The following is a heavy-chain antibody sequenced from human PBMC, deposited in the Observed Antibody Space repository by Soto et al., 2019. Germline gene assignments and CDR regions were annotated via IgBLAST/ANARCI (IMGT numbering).Heavy chain of an antibody. J-gene: IGHJ4*02. CDR1: GGSFSGYY. CDR2: INHSGST. CDR3: ATYIAAAGTLIDY. Sequence: QVQLQQWGAGLLKPSETLSLTCAVYGGSFSGYYWSWIRQPPGKGLEWIGEINHSGSTNYNPSLKSRGTISVDTSTNQFSLKLSAVTAADTAVYYCATYIAAAGTLIDYWGQGTLVTVSS. D-gene: IGHD6-13*01. V-gene: IGHV4-34*01.